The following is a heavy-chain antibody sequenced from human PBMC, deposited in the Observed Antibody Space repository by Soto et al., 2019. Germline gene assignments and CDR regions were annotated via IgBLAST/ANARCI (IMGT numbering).Heavy chain of an antibody. CDR1: GYTFTSYY. J-gene: IGHJ6*02. D-gene: IGHD3-10*01. Sequence: ASVKVSCKASGYTFTSYYMHWVRQAPGQGLEWMGIINPSGGSTSYAQKFQGRVTMTRDTSTSTVYMELSSLRSEDTAVYYCAREARQLWFGELFGSYYYYGMDVWG. V-gene: IGHV1-46*01. CDR3: AREARQLWFGELFGSYYYYGMDV. CDR2: INPSGGST.